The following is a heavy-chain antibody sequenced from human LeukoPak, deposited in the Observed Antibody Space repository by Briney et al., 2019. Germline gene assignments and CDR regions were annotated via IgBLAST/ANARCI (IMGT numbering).Heavy chain of an antibody. Sequence: SETLSLTCTVSGYSISSGYYWGWIRQPPGKGLEWIGSIYHSGSTYYNPSLKSRVTISVDTSKNQFSLKLSSVTAADTAVYYCARDTSAAAGIDYWGQGTLVTVSS. V-gene: IGHV4-38-2*02. D-gene: IGHD6-13*01. CDR1: GYSISSGYY. CDR3: ARDTSAAAGIDY. J-gene: IGHJ4*02. CDR2: IYHSGST.